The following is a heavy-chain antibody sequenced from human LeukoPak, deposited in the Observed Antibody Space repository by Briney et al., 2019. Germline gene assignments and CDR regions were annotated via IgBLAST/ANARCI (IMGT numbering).Heavy chain of an antibody. CDR1: GFTFSDYW. CDR2: IKQDGREK. Sequence: GGSLRLSCAASGFTFSDYWMSWVRQAAGKGLEWVANIKQDGREKYYVDSVKGRFTISRDNAKNSLYLQMNSLRAEDTAVYYCARDIYYASSGYYYWGQGTLVTVSS. J-gene: IGHJ4*02. CDR3: ARDIYYASSGYYY. V-gene: IGHV3-7*01. D-gene: IGHD3-22*01.